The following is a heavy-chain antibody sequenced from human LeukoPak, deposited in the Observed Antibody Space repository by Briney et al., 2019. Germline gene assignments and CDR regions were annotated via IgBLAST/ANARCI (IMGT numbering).Heavy chain of an antibody. CDR1: GGGSISSYY. CDR2: IYTSGTT. V-gene: IGHV4-4*07. D-gene: IGHD5-24*01. J-gene: IGHJ4*02. Sequence: SETLSLTCTVSGGGSISSYYWSWIRQPAGKGLEWIGRIYTSGTTSYNPSLKSRVTMSVYTSRNQSSLNLSSVTAADTAVYFCAGGSREMATMFDYWGQGTLVTVSS. CDR3: AGGSREMATMFDY.